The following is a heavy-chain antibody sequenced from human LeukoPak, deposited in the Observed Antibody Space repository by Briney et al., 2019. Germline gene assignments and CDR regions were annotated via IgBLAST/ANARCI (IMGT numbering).Heavy chain of an antibody. CDR2: IYYSGST. D-gene: IGHD5-24*01. J-gene: IGHJ4*02. CDR1: GGSISSSSYY. V-gene: IGHV4-39*01. Sequence: PSETLSLTCTVSGGSISSSSYYWGWIRQPPGKGLEWIGNIYYSGSTYYNPSLKSRVAISVDTSKNQFSLKLSSVTAADTAVYYCARLDRDAYSPTYYFDYWGQGTLVTVSS. CDR3: ARLDRDAYSPTYYFDY.